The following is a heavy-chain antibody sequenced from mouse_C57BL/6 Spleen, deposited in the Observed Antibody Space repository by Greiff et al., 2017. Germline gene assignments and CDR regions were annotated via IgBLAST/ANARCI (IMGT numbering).Heavy chain of an antibody. J-gene: IGHJ1*03. CDR2: ISSGSSTI. CDR1: GFTFSDYG. V-gene: IGHV5-17*01. CDR3: ARPNLDV. Sequence: EVKLMEPGGGLVKPGGSLKLSCAASGFTFSDYGMHWVRQAPEKGLEWVAYISSGSSTIYYADTVKGRFTISRDNAKNTLFLQMTSLRSEDTAMYYCARPNLDVWGTGTTVTVSS. D-gene: IGHD4-1*01.